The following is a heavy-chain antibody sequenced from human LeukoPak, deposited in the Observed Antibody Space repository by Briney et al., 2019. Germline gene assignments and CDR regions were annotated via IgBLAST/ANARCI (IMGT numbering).Heavy chain of an antibody. Sequence: ASVKVSCKASGYTFTGYYMHWVRQAPGQGLEWMGWINPNSGGTNYAQKFQGRVTMTRDTSISTAYMELSRLRSDDTAVYYCARGYVWGSYRYVYWGQGTLVTVSP. D-gene: IGHD3-16*02. CDR3: ARGYVWGSYRYVY. J-gene: IGHJ4*02. CDR1: GYTFTGYY. CDR2: INPNSGGT. V-gene: IGHV1-2*02.